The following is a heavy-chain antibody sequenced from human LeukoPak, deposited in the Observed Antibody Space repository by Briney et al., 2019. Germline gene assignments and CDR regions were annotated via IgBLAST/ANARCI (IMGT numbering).Heavy chain of an antibody. Sequence: GGSLRLSCAASGFTFSSYAISWVRQAPGKGLEWVSAISGSGGSTYYADSVKGRFTISRDNSKNTLYLQMSSLRAEDTAVYYCAKCYYDSSGYYFGAFDIWGQGTMVTVSS. J-gene: IGHJ3*02. CDR2: ISGSGGST. CDR3: AKCYYDSSGYYFGAFDI. CDR1: GFTFSSYA. V-gene: IGHV3-23*01. D-gene: IGHD3-22*01.